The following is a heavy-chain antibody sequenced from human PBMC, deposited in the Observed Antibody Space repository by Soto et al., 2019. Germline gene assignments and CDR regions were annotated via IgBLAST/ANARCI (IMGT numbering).Heavy chain of an antibody. Sequence: SETLSLTCTVSGGSISSYYWSWIRQPPGKGLEWIGYIYYSGSTNYNPSLKSRVTISVDTSKNQFSLKLSSVTAADTAVYYCAMTYRGYSYGSHFDYWGQGTLVTVSS. CDR1: GGSISSYY. V-gene: IGHV4-59*08. D-gene: IGHD5-18*01. CDR2: IYYSGST. CDR3: AMTYRGYSYGSHFDY. J-gene: IGHJ4*02.